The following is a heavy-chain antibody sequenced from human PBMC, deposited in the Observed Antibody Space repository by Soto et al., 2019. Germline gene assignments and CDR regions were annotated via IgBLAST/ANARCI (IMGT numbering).Heavy chain of an antibody. J-gene: IGHJ4*02. CDR3: AKIRGVFDY. CDR1: GFTFSSYE. Sequence: GGSLRLSCAASGFTFSSYEMNWVRQAPGKGLEWVSYISSSGSTIYYADSVKGRFTISRDNAKNSLYLQMNSLRAEDTVVYYCAKIRGVFDYWGQGTLVTVSS. V-gene: IGHV3-48*03. D-gene: IGHD3-10*01. CDR2: ISSSGSTI.